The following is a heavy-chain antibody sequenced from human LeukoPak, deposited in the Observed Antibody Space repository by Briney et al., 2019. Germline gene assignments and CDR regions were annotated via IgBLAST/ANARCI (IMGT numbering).Heavy chain of an antibody. Sequence: GRSLRLSCAASGFTFSSYAMHWVRQAPGKGLEWVAVISYDGSNKYYADSVKGRFTISRDNSKNTLYLQMNSLRAEDTAVYYCARERNTAMVSPDYWGQGTLVTVS. J-gene: IGHJ4*02. CDR3: ARERNTAMVSPDY. CDR1: GFTFSSYA. V-gene: IGHV3-30*04. CDR2: ISYDGSNK. D-gene: IGHD5-18*01.